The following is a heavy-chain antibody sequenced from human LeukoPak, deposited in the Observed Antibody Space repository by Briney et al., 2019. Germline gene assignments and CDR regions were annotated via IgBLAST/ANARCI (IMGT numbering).Heavy chain of an antibody. J-gene: IGHJ5*01. D-gene: IGHD3-3*01. Sequence: GASVKVSCKASGYSFTDYHINWARQAPGQGLEWMGWINPSRGDTRYAQKFQDRVTMTRDTPIATAFLDLSSLTSDDTAVYYCARGDYSNGYPYQIDSWGQGTLVTVSS. CDR1: GYSFTDYH. CDR2: INPSRGDT. CDR3: ARGDYSNGYPYQIDS. V-gene: IGHV1-2*02.